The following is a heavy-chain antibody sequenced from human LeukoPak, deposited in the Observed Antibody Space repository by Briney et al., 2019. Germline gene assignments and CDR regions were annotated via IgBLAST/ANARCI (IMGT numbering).Heavy chain of an antibody. CDR2: IYYSGST. CDR3: ARATIKSRYFDWPGQS. V-gene: IGHV4-31*03. D-gene: IGHD3-9*01. Sequence: PSQTLSLTCTVSGGSISSGGYYWSWIRQHPGKGLEWIGYIYYSGSTYYNPSLKSRVTISVDTSKNQFSLKLSSVTAADTAVYYCARATIKSRYFDWPGQSWGQGTLVTVSS. CDR1: GGSISSGGYY. J-gene: IGHJ5*02.